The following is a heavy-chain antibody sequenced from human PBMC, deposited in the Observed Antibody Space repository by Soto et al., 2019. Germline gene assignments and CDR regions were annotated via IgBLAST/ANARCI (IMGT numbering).Heavy chain of an antibody. Sequence: QVQLQESGPGLVKPSQTLSLTCTVSGDSISVGYYWSWIRQHPGKGLEWIGYVSPSGTTYYNPSLKSRVSISTDTSKNQFSLEVSSVTAADTAVYYCARDRGSYGMDVWDQGTTVTVSS. CDR1: GDSISVGYY. V-gene: IGHV4-31*03. CDR3: ARDRGSYGMDV. J-gene: IGHJ6*02. CDR2: VSPSGTT.